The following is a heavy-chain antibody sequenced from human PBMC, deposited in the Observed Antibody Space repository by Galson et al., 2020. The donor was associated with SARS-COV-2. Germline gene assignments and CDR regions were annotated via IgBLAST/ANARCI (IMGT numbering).Heavy chain of an antibody. D-gene: IGHD5-18*01. Sequence: PGGSLRLSCAASGFTSSSFEMNWVRQAPGKGLEWVSYISSSDNTIYYADSVKGRFTISRDNAKNSLYLQMNSLRAEDTAVYYCARGRSYGSPFFDYWGQGTLVTVSS. V-gene: IGHV3-48*03. CDR3: ARGRSYGSPFFDY. J-gene: IGHJ4*02. CDR2: ISSSDNTI. CDR1: GFTSSSFE.